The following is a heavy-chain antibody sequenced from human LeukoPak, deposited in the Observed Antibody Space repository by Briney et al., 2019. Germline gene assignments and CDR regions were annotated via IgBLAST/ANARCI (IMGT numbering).Heavy chain of an antibody. V-gene: IGHV3-74*01. D-gene: IGHD6-19*01. Sequence: GGSLRLSCAASGFTLSHIRLHWAAQAPGKGWMWFYGFNSDGSRTHYADSVKGRFTISRDNAKNTVYLQMNSLRAEDTAVYYCARDSGGQWLVLFDYWGQGTLVTVSS. CDR3: ARDSGGQWLVLFDY. CDR1: GFTLSHIR. J-gene: IGHJ4*02. CDR2: FNSDGSRT.